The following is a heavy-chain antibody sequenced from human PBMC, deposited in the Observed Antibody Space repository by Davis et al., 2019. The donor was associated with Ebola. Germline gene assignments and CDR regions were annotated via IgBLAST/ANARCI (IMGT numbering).Heavy chain of an antibody. V-gene: IGHV3-33*01. J-gene: IGHJ5*02. CDR1: GFTFSSYG. D-gene: IGHD3-10*01. CDR3: AREANWGGSGSYYNWFDP. Sequence: PGGSLRLSCAASGFTFSSYGMHWVRQAPGKGLEWVAVIWYDGSNKYYADSVKGRFTISRDNSKNTLYLQMNSLRDEDTAVYYCAREANWGGSGSYYNWFDPWGQGTLVTVSS. CDR2: IWYDGSNK.